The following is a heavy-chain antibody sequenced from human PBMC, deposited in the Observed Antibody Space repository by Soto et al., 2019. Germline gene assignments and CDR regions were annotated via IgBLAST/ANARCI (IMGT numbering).Heavy chain of an antibody. V-gene: IGHV5-51*01. J-gene: IGHJ6*02. CDR1: GCNFTSYW. D-gene: IGHD6-13*01. CDR3: ARTAAAGKYYYGMDV. Sequence: ESLKISCKVSGCNFTSYWIGWARQMHGKGLEWMGIIYPGDSDTRYSPSFQGQITISADKSISTAYLQWSSLKASDTAMYYCARTAAAGKYYYGMDVWGQGTTVTVSS. CDR2: IYPGDSDT.